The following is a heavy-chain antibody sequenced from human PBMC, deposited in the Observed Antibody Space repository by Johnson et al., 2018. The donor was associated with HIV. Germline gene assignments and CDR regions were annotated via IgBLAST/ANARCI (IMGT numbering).Heavy chain of an antibody. V-gene: IGHV3-66*01. CDR1: GFTVSRNS. D-gene: IGHD1-14*01. CDR2: IYSGGST. Sequence: MQLVESGGGLVQPGGSLRLSCAASGFTVSRNSMSCVRQAPGKGLEWVPVIYSGGSTYYADSWKGRLTISRDNSNNTLYLQMNSLRAEDTAVYYCAKDLRSGNRREAFDIWGQGTMVTVSS. CDR3: AKDLRSGNRREAFDI. J-gene: IGHJ3*02.